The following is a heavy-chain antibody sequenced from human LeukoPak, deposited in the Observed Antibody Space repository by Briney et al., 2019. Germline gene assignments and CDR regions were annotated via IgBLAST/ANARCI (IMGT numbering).Heavy chain of an antibody. CDR3: ARAFRGVHSTHNNWFDP. J-gene: IGHJ5*02. CDR1: GYSISSGYF. D-gene: IGHD3-10*01. CDR2: SYPSGST. Sequence: SETLSLTCTVSGYSISSGYFKGWVRQAPGKGLEWIGSSYPSGSTYYNPSLKSRVTISVDTSKNQFSLKLSSVTAADTAVYYCARAFRGVHSTHNNWFDPWGQGTLVTVSS. V-gene: IGHV4-38-2*02.